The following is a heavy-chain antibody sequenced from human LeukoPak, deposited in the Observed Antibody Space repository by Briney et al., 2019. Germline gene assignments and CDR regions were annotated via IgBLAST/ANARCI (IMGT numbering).Heavy chain of an antibody. J-gene: IGHJ4*02. Sequence: SETLSLTCTVSGGSISRTSYYWGWIRQPPGTGLEWIGSIYFSGSTYYNPSLKSRVTISVDTSKNQFSLKLSSVTAADTAVYYCARERGDYWGQGTLVTVSS. CDR3: ARERGDY. D-gene: IGHD3-10*01. CDR2: IYFSGST. CDR1: GGSISRTSYY. V-gene: IGHV4-39*07.